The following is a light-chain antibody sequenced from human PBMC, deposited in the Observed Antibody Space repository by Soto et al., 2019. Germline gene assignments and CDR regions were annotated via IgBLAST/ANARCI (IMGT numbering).Light chain of an antibody. CDR2: XXX. CDR3: SSYTTSSTRV. Sequence: QSVLTQPASVSGSPGQSITISXTGXXXSVGPYDYVSWTQQHPDKAPKXXXXXXXXXXXXXXXRXXGSKSVNTATLTISGLRAEDEADYYCSSYTTSSTRVFGPGTKVTVL. V-gene: IGLV2-14*03. CDR1: XXSVGPYDY. J-gene: IGLJ1*01.